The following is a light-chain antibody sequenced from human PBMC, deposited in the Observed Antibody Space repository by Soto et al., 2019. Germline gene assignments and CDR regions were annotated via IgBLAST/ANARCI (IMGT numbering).Light chain of an antibody. CDR3: QSYDTSLSGSWV. CDR2: GNN. V-gene: IGLV1-40*01. CDR1: SSNIGAGYG. Sequence: QSVLTQPPSVSGAPGQRATISCTGSSSNIGAGYGVHWYQQLPGAAPKLLIYGNNNRPSGVPDRFSGSKSGTSASLAITGLQAEDEADYYCQSYDTSLSGSWVFGGGTKLTVL. J-gene: IGLJ3*02.